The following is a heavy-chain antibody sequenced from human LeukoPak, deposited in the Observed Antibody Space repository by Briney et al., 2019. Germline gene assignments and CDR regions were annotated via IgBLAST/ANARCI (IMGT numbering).Heavy chain of an antibody. Sequence: PGGSLRLSCVGPGVALSSYGKHWVRQAPGKGREWLAIISYDGDNKHSAHSVKGRFTISRDNSKNTLYLQINGLRPDDTAVYFCARDAVLVLWFGDLAGWLDPWGQGTVVTVSS. CDR1: GVALSSYG. V-gene: IGHV3-30-3*01. CDR3: ARDAVLVLWFGDLAGWLDP. J-gene: IGHJ5*02. D-gene: IGHD3-10*01. CDR2: ISYDGDNK.